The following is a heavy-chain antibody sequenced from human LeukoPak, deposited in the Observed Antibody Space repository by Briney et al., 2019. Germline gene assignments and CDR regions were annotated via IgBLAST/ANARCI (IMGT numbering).Heavy chain of an antibody. Sequence: GGSLRLSCAASGFTFSSYGMHWVRQAPGKGLEWVAVISYDGGNKYYADSVKGRFTISRDNSKNTLYLQMNSLRAEDTAVYYCAKGGSSGWPFDYWGQGTLVTVSS. CDR3: AKGGSSGWPFDY. D-gene: IGHD6-19*01. J-gene: IGHJ4*02. CDR2: ISYDGGNK. CDR1: GFTFSSYG. V-gene: IGHV3-30*18.